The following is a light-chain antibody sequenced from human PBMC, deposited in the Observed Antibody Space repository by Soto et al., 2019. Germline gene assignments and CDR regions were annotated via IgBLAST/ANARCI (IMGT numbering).Light chain of an antibody. CDR3: QQANSFLRRIT. J-gene: IGKJ5*01. CDR2: AAS. V-gene: IGKV1-12*01. CDR1: QGISSS. Sequence: DIQMTQSPSSVSASVGDRVTITCRASQGISSSLAWYQQKPGKAPKLLIYAASSLQSGVPSRFSGSGSGTDFTLTISSLQPEDFATYYCQQANSFLRRITCGQGTRLEIK.